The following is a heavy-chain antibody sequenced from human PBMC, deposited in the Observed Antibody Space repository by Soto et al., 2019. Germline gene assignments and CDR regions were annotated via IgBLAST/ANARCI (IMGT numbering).Heavy chain of an antibody. CDR2: IGTAGDP. Sequence: EVQLVESGGGLVQPGGSLRLSCAASGFTFNNYDMHWVRQSTGKGLEWVSTIGTAGDPYYLDSVKGRFTISREDATNFLYLQMHSPRAEDTAVYYCARGADCRGGTCYSWYFDLWGRGTLVTVSS. CDR1: GFTFNNYD. J-gene: IGHJ2*01. V-gene: IGHV3-13*05. D-gene: IGHD2-15*01. CDR3: ARGADCRGGTCYSWYFDL.